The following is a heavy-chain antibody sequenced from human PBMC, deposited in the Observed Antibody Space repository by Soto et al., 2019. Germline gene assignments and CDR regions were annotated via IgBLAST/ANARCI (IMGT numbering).Heavy chain of an antibody. V-gene: IGHV4-39*01. Sequence: QLQLQESGPGLVKPSETLSLTCTVSGGSISSSSYYWGWIRQPPGQGLEWIGSIYYSGSTYYNPSLTSRVTISVDTSKNQFSLKLSSVTAPDTAVYYCASHAVHSSGFTDYWGQGTLVTVSS. J-gene: IGHJ4*02. CDR3: ASHAVHSSGFTDY. CDR2: IYYSGST. CDR1: GGSISSSSYY. D-gene: IGHD6-19*01.